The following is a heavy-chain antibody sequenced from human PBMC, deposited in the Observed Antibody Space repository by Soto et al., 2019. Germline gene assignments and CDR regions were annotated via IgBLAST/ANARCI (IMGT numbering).Heavy chain of an antibody. CDR3: ARDRFYGSGSYIDY. CDR1: GGSISSYY. J-gene: IGHJ4*02. D-gene: IGHD3-10*01. Sequence: QVQLQESGPGLVKPSETLSLTCTVSGGSISSYYWTWIRQPPGKGLEWIGYIYNRGSTNYNPSLKSRVTISVDTSKNQFSLKVSSVTAADTAVYYCARDRFYGSGSYIDYWGQGTLVTVSS. CDR2: IYNRGST. V-gene: IGHV4-59*01.